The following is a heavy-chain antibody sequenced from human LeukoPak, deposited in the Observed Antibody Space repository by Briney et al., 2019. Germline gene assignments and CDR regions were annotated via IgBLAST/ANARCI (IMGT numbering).Heavy chain of an antibody. Sequence: SETLSLTCAVYGGSFSGYYWSWYRQPPGKGLEWIGEIHPSGSTHYNPHLASRVIISVDTSKNQFSLKVNSVTAADTAVYYCVRGQDQAKSRQWGQGTLATVSS. CDR2: IHPSGST. D-gene: IGHD4/OR15-4a*01. CDR3: VRGQDQAKSRQ. CDR1: GGSFSGYY. J-gene: IGHJ1*01. V-gene: IGHV4-34*01.